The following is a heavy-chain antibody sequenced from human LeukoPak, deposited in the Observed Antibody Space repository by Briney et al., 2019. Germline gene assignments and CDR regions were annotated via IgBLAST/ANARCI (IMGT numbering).Heavy chain of an antibody. CDR3: ATGDGGYHHDAFDI. CDR2: FDPEDGET. J-gene: IGHJ3*02. CDR1: GYTLTELS. V-gene: IGHV1-24*01. Sequence: GASVKVSCKVSGYTLTELSMHWVRQAPGKGLEWMGGFDPEDGETIYAQKFQGRVTMTEDTSTDTAYMELSSLRSEDTAVYYCATGDGGYHHDAFDIWGQGAMVTVSS. D-gene: IGHD1-26*01.